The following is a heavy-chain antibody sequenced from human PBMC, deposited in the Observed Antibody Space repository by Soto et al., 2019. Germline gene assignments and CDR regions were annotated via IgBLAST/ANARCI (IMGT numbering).Heavy chain of an antibody. D-gene: IGHD3-10*01. CDR1: GGSISSYY. CDR3: ARQAFGPLHGLVDV. Sequence: QVQLQESGPGLVKPSETLSLSCTVSGGSISSYYWSWFRQSPGKRMEWIGYVHHSWGSTYNPSLLSRAAQSLDTSKGPVSLKVTSVTATDTAVYYCARQAFGPLHGLVDVWGQGTTVTVSS. J-gene: IGHJ6*02. V-gene: IGHV4-59*08. CDR2: VHHSWGS.